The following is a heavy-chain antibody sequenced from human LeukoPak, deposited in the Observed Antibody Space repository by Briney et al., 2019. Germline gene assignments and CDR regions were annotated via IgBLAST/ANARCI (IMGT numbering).Heavy chain of an antibody. Sequence: SETLSLTCTVSGGSISSSRYYWGWIRQPPGKGLEWIGSIYYSGSTYYNPSLKSRVTISVDTSKNQFSLKLSSVTAADTAVYYCARLSSSGHFQHWGQGTLVTVSS. CDR3: ARLSSSGHFQH. D-gene: IGHD6-6*01. J-gene: IGHJ1*01. V-gene: IGHV4-39*01. CDR2: IYYSGST. CDR1: GGSISSSRYY.